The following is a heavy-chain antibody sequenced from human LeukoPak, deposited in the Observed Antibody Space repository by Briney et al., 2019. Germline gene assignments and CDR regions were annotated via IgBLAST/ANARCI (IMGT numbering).Heavy chain of an antibody. Sequence: PGGSLRLSCAASGFTFSDYAMTWVRQDPGKGLEWISTISGSGGSTYYADSVKGRFTISRDNSKTTLYLQMNSLRAEDTAVYYCAKDPTTTTYYDYVWGSYRPHYYFDYWGQGTLVTVSS. CDR2: ISGSGGST. J-gene: IGHJ4*02. V-gene: IGHV3-23*01. CDR1: GFTFSDYA. CDR3: AKDPTTTTYYDYVWGSYRPHYYFDY. D-gene: IGHD3-16*02.